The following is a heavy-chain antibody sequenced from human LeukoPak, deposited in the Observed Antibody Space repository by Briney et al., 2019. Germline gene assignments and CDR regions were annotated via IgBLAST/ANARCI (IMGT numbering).Heavy chain of an antibody. Sequence: GGSLRLSCAASGFIFNSYWMSWVRQAPGKGLEWVANIKQDGSEKYYVDSVKGRFTISRDNAKNSLHLQMNSLRDEDTAVYYCARAYYDFWSALPDYWGQRTLVTVSS. CDR2: IKQDGSEK. CDR1: GFIFNSYW. V-gene: IGHV3-7*04. D-gene: IGHD3-3*01. J-gene: IGHJ4*02. CDR3: ARAYYDFWSALPDY.